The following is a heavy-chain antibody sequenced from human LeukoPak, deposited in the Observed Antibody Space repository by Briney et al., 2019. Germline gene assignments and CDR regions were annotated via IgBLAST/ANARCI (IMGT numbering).Heavy chain of an antibody. J-gene: IGHJ6*04. V-gene: IGHV3-23*01. CDR1: GFTFSSYA. Sequence: AGGSLRLSCGASGFTFSSYAMSWIRQAPGKGLEWVSAISGNSGSTYYADSVKGRFTISRDNSKNTLYLQMNSLRAEDTAVYYCAKTLPRYYYYGMDVWGKGTTVTVSS. CDR2: ISGNSGST. CDR3: AKTLPRYYYYGMDV.